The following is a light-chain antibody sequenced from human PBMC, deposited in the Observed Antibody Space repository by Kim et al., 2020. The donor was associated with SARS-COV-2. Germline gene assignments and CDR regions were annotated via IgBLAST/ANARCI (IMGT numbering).Light chain of an antibody. CDR1: QSISSY. J-gene: IGKJ1*01. Sequence: GDRVTITCRASQSISSYLNWYQQKPGEAPKLLIYAASSLQSGVPSRFSGSGSGTDFTLTISSLQPEDFATYYCQQSYSTPGTFGQGTKVDIK. CDR3: QQSYSTPGT. V-gene: IGKV1-39*01. CDR2: AAS.